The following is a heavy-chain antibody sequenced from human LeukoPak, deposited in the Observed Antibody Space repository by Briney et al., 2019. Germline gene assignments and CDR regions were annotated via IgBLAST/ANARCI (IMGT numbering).Heavy chain of an antibody. Sequence: ASVKVSCKASGYTLTSYGISWVRQAPGQGLEWMGWISAYNGNTNYAQKLQGRVTMTTDTSTSTAYMELRSLRSDDTAVYYCARDQAMVRGVIITGDAFDIWGQGTMVTVSS. D-gene: IGHD3-10*01. J-gene: IGHJ3*02. CDR1: GYTLTSYG. V-gene: IGHV1-18*01. CDR2: ISAYNGNT. CDR3: ARDQAMVRGVIITGDAFDI.